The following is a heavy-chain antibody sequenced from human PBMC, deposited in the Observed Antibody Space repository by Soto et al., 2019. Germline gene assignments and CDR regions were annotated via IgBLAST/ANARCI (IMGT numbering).Heavy chain of an antibody. J-gene: IGHJ6*02. D-gene: IGHD6-6*01. Sequence: GGSLRLSCAASGFTFSSYSMNWVRQAPGKGLEWVSYISSSSSTIYYADSVKGRFTISRDNAKNSLYLQMNSLRDEDTAVYYCARTLRIAARPDYYYGMDVWGQGTTVTVSS. V-gene: IGHV3-48*02. CDR1: GFTFSSYS. CDR2: ISSSSSTI. CDR3: ARTLRIAARPDYYYGMDV.